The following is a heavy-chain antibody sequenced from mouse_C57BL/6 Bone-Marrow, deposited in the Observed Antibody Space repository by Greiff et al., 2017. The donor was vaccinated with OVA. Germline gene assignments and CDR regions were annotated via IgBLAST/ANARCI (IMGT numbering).Heavy chain of an antibody. Sequence: QVQLKESGAELVRPGASVTLSCKASGYTFTDYEMHWVKQTPVHGLEWIGAIDPETGGTAYNQKFKGKAILTADKSSSTAYMELRSLTSEDSAVYYCTREGGYDYDGYWGQGTTLTVSS. CDR1: GYTFTDYE. D-gene: IGHD2-4*01. J-gene: IGHJ2*01. CDR2: IDPETGGT. V-gene: IGHV1-15*01. CDR3: TREGGYDYDGY.